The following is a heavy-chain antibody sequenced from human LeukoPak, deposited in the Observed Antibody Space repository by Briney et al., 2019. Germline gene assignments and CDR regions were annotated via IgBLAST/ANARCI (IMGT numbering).Heavy chain of an antibody. Sequence: ASVKVSCKTSGYTFTSYDINWVRQAPGQGLEWMGWMNPNSGNTAYAQKFQGRVTMTRHTSISTAYMELSSLRSEDTAVYYCARESGLYGSGSRYWGQGTLVIVSS. CDR3: ARESGLYGSGSRY. CDR1: GYTFTSYD. CDR2: MNPNSGNT. D-gene: IGHD3-10*01. J-gene: IGHJ4*02. V-gene: IGHV1-8*01.